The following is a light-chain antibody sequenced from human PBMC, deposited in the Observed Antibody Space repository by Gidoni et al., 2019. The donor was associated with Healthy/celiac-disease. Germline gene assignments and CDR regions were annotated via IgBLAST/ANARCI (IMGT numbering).Light chain of an antibody. J-gene: IGKJ1*01. V-gene: IGKV4-1*01. CDR1: QSVLYSSNNKNY. CDR2: WAS. Sequence: DIVMTQSPDSLAVSLGERATINFKSSQSVLYSSNNKNYLAWYQQKPGQPPKLLIYWASTRESGVPDRFSGSGSGTDFTLTTSSLQAEDVAVYYCQQYYSTPTFGQGTKVEIK. CDR3: QQYYSTPT.